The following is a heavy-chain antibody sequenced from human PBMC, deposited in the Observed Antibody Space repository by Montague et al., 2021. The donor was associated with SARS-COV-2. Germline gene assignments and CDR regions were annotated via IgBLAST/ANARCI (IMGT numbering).Heavy chain of an antibody. D-gene: IGHD3-9*01. CDR2: IYYSGST. CDR3: ARGSYEILRYGMDV. V-gene: IGHV4-59*13. CDR1: GGSISSYY. Sequence: SETLSLTCTVPGGSISSYYWSWIRQPPGKGLEWIGYIYYSGSTNYNPSLKSRITISLGTSKNQFSLKLSSATAADTAVYYCARGSYEILRYGMDVWGQGTTVTVSS. J-gene: IGHJ6*02.